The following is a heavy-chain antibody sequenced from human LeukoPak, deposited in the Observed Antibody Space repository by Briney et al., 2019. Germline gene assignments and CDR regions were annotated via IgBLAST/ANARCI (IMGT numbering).Heavy chain of an antibody. D-gene: IGHD3-10*01. CDR3: ARHSGSGSYYSGFDY. V-gene: IGHV1-2*04. CDR2: INPNSGGT. Sequence: ASVKVSCKASGYTFTGYYMHWVRQAPGQGLEWMGWINPNSGGTNYAQKFQGWVTMTRDTSISTAYMELSRLRSDDTAVYYCARHSGSGSYYSGFDYWGQGTLVTVSS. CDR1: GYTFTGYY. J-gene: IGHJ4*02.